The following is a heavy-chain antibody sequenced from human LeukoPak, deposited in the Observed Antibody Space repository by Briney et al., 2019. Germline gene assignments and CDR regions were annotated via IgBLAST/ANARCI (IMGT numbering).Heavy chain of an antibody. J-gene: IGHJ6*02. CDR3: ARDQGYCSGGSCYYYGMDV. CDR2: IWNDGTTQ. Sequence: GGSLRLSCAASGFTFSNSGMHWVRQAPGKGLEWVAVIWNDGTTQFYVDSVKGRFTISRDNSKNTLYLQMNSLRDEDTAVYYCARDQGYCSGGSCYYYGMDVWGQGTTVTVSS. V-gene: IGHV3-33*01. CDR1: GFTFSNSG. D-gene: IGHD2-15*01.